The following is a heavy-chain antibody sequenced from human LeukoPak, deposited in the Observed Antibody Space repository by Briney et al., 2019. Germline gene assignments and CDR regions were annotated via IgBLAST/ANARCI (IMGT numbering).Heavy chain of an antibody. CDR1: GYTFTSYG. J-gene: IGHJ4*02. Sequence: ASVKVSCKASGYTFTSYGISWVRQAPGQGLEWMGWISAYDGNTNYAQKLQGRVTMTTDTSTSTAYMELRSLRSDDTAVYYCARDGEYSGYDLGYFDYWGQGTLVTVSS. CDR2: ISAYDGNT. CDR3: ARDGEYSGYDLGYFDY. V-gene: IGHV1-18*04. D-gene: IGHD5-12*01.